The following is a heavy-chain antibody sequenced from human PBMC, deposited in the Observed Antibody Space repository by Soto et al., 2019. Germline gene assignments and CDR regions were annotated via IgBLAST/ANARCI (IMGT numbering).Heavy chain of an antibody. J-gene: IGHJ4*02. V-gene: IGHV1-2*02. Sequence: QVQLVQSGAEVEKPGASVKVSCEASGYTFTDYYMHWVRQAPGQGLEWMGWINPNSGGTNYAQKFQGRVTMTSDTPTNTAYMDLSRLRSDDTAVYYCARDNSVTTDYWGQGTLVTVSS. D-gene: IGHD4-17*01. CDR2: INPNSGGT. CDR3: ARDNSVTTDY. CDR1: GYTFTDYY.